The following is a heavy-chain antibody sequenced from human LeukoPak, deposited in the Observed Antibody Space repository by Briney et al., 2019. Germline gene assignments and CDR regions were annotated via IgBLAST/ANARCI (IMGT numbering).Heavy chain of an antibody. J-gene: IGHJ4*02. D-gene: IGHD3-3*01. CDR2: IYHSGST. V-gene: IGHV4-38-2*02. Sequence: SETLSLTCTVSGYSISSGYYWGWIRQPQGKGLEWIGSIYHSGSTYYNPSLKSRVTISVDTSKNQFSLKLSSVTAADTAVYYCARVLLEWFYDYWGQGTLVTVSS. CDR1: GYSISSGYY. CDR3: ARVLLEWFYDY.